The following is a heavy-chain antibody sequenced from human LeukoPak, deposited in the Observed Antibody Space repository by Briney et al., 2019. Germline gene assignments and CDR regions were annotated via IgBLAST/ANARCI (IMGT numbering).Heavy chain of an antibody. CDR1: GFTFSSYA. J-gene: IGHJ4*02. CDR3: AKKSEIVVVVAAIDY. Sequence: GGSLRLSCAASGFTFSSYAMSWVRQAPGKGLEWVSAISGSGGSTYYADSVKGRFTISRDNSKNTLYLQMNSLRAEDTAVYYCAKKSEIVVVVAAIDYWGQGTLVTASS. CDR2: ISGSGGST. D-gene: IGHD2-15*01. V-gene: IGHV3-23*01.